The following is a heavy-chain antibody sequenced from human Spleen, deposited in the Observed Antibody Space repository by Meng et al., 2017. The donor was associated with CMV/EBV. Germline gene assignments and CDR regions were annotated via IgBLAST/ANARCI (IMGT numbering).Heavy chain of an antibody. J-gene: IGHJ5*02. D-gene: IGHD2-2*01. Sequence: ASVKVSCKASGYTFSNYAIKWMRQATGQGLEGKGWITPISGDTAYAQKFQGRVTMTTDTPTSTAYMELRSLRSDDTAVYYCARDIEYCSGTGCYEDCFDPWGQGTLVTVSS. CDR2: ITPISGDT. CDR1: GYTFSNYA. V-gene: IGHV1-8*01. CDR3: ARDIEYCSGTGCYEDCFDP.